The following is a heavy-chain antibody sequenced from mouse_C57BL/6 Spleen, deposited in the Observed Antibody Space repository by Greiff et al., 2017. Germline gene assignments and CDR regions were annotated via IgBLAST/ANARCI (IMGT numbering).Heavy chain of an antibody. CDR1: GYTFTSYW. CDR3: ARRNLYWYFDV. J-gene: IGHJ1*03. V-gene: IGHV1-64*01. CDR2: IHPNSGST. Sequence: QVQLKQPGAELVKPGASVKLSCKASGYTFTSYWMHWVKQRPGQGLEWIGMIHPNSGSTNYNEKFKSKATLTVDKSSSTAYMQLSSLTSEDSAVYYCARRNLYWYFDVWGTGTTVTVSS.